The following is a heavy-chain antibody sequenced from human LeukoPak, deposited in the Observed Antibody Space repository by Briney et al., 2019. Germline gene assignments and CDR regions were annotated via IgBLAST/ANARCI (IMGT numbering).Heavy chain of an antibody. CDR3: TRDRGSSTLGDY. J-gene: IGHJ4*02. D-gene: IGHD7-27*01. CDR2: IKSETDGGTT. Sequence: GGSLRLSCAASGFTFSSAWMNWVRQAPGKGLEWVGRIKSETDGGTTDYAAPVKGTFTISRDDSENTLYLQMNSLKTEDTAVYYCTRDRGSSTLGDYWGQGTLVTVSS. V-gene: IGHV3-15*07. CDR1: GFTFSSAW.